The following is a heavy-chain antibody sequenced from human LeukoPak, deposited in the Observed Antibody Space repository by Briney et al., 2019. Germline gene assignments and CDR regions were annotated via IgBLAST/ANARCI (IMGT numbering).Heavy chain of an antibody. D-gene: IGHD3-16*02. J-gene: IGHJ4*02. V-gene: IGHV3-23*01. Sequence: GGSLRLSCAASGFTFSSYARSWVRQAPGKGLEWVSAISGSGGSTYYADSVKGRFTISRDNSKNTLYLQMNSLRAEDTAVYYCAKDGLMGYRPFFDYWGQGTLVTVSS. CDR3: AKDGLMGYRPFFDY. CDR1: GFTFSSYA. CDR2: ISGSGGST.